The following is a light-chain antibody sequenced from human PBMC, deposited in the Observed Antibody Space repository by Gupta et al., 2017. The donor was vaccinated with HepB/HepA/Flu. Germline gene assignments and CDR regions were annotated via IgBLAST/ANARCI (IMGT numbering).Light chain of an antibody. Sequence: DIVMTQSPDSLPVSLGERATIDCKSSQSVLDGPNNRNYLAWYQLKPGQPPKLLSSWACTRESGVPDRCSGSGSGTDFTLTISSLQAEDVAVYYCHHYYTLPCSFGQGTELEI. CDR1: QSVLDGPNNRNY. CDR3: HHYYTLPCS. J-gene: IGKJ2*04. CDR2: WAC. V-gene: IGKV4-1*01.